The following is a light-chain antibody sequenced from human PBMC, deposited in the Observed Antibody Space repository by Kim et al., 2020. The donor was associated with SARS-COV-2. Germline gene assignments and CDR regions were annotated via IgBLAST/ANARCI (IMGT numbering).Light chain of an antibody. CDR2: GAF. V-gene: IGKV3-15*01. Sequence: ETVMTQSPDTLSVSPGERATLSCRASQSITSNLAWYQQKPGQAPRLLVYGAFNMATGIPARFTGSWPGTEFTLTISSVQSEDFAVYYCQQYNDWPITFGQGTRLEIK. J-gene: IGKJ5*01. CDR1: QSITSN. CDR3: QQYNDWPIT.